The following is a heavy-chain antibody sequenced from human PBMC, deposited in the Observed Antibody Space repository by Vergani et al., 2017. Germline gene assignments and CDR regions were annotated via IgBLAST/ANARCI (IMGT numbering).Heavy chain of an antibody. CDR3: ARDSIAAAQRGYYYYMDV. CDR2: IWYDGSNK. CDR1: GFTFSSYG. Sequence: QVQLVESGGGVVQPGGSLRLSCAASGFTFSSYGMHWVRQAPGKGLEWVAFIWYDGSNKYYADSVKGRFTISRDNSKNTLYLQMNSLRAEDTAVYYCARDSIAAAQRGYYYYMDVWGKGTTVTVSS. D-gene: IGHD6-13*01. V-gene: IGHV3-33*01. J-gene: IGHJ6*03.